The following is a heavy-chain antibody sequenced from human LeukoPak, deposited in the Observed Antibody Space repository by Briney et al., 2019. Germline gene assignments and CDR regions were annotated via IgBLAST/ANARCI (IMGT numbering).Heavy chain of an antibody. D-gene: IGHD4-23*01. CDR3: ARSGVTLGWGNFDN. V-gene: IGHV4-34*01. CDR1: GGSFSGYY. J-gene: IGHJ4*02. Sequence: SETLSLTFAVYGGSFSGYYWSWIRQPPGKGLEYIGEINHSGSTNYNPSLKSRVTISVDTSKNQFPLKLSSVTTADTAVYYCARSGVTLGWGNFDNWGQGTLGTVSP. CDR2: INHSGST.